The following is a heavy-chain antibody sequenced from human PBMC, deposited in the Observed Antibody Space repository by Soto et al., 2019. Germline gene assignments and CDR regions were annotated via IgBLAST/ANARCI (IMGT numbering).Heavy chain of an antibody. Sequence: QVHLQESGPGLVKPSETLSLTCTVFGGSISNFYWSWVRQPAGKVLDCIGRIYPSGTTNYNPSLKSRVTMSVDTSENQLSLKLTYVTAADTAVYYCARGTYCGSDCYFGVWGKGTLVIVSS. CDR2: IYPSGTT. CDR1: GGSISNFY. D-gene: IGHD2-21*02. CDR3: ARGTYCGSDCYFGV. V-gene: IGHV4-4*07. J-gene: IGHJ4*02.